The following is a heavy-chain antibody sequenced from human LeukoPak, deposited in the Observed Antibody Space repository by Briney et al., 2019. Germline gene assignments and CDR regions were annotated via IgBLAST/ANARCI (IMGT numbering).Heavy chain of an antibody. J-gene: IGHJ4*02. CDR1: GFTFSSNG. V-gene: IGHV3-23*01. CDR2: ISGSGDKT. D-gene: IGHD3-22*01. CDR3: AKTNGYYDL. Sequence: GGSLRLSCAASGFTFSSNGMSWVRKAPGKGLEWVSSISGSGDKTYYADSVKGRFTISRNNSKSTMYLQMNSLRAEDTAVYHCAKTNGYYDLWGQGTLVIVSS.